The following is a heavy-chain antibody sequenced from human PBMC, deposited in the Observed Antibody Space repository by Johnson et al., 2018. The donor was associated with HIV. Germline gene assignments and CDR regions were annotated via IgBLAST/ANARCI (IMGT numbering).Heavy chain of an antibody. CDR3: ARDIMRAGSYYDAFDI. CDR1: GFTFDDYG. D-gene: IGHD3-10*01. CDR2: IYSGGST. Sequence: VQLMESGGGVVRPGGSLRLSCAASGFTFDDYGMSWVRQGPGKGLEWVSVIYSGGSTYYADSVKGRFTISRDNSKNTLYLQMNSLRAEDTAVYYCARDIMRAGSYYDAFDIWGQGTMVTVSS. V-gene: IGHV3-66*01. J-gene: IGHJ3*02.